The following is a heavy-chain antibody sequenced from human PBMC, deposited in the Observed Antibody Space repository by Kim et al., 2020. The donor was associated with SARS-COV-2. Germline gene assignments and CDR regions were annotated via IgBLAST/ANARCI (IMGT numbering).Heavy chain of an antibody. CDR3: ARETDYYDSSGYYSPPSLDY. Sequence: RVTISVDTSKNQFSLKLSSVTAADTAVYYCARETDYYDSSGYYSPPSLDYWGQGTLVTVSS. J-gene: IGHJ4*02. V-gene: IGHV4-31*02. D-gene: IGHD3-22*01.